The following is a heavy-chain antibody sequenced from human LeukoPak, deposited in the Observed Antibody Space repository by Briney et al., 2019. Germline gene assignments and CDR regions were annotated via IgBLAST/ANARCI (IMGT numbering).Heavy chain of an antibody. D-gene: IGHD2-21*02. CDR2: ISAYNGNT. CDR3: ARRGGEAYCGGDCYRAFDY. CDR1: GYTFTSYG. Sequence: GASVKVSCKASGYTFTSYGISWVRQAPRQGLEWMGWISAYNGNTNYAQKLQGRVTMTTDTSTSTAYMELRSLRSDDTAVYYCARRGGEAYCGGDCYRAFDYWGQGTLVTVSS. J-gene: IGHJ4*02. V-gene: IGHV1-18*01.